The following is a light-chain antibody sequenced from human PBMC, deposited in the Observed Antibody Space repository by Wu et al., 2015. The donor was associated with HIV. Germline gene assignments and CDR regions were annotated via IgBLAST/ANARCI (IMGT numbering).Light chain of an antibody. Sequence: EVVMTQSPVTLSVSQGKSATLSCRASQSVNSNLAWYQQKPGQAPRLLIYDASNRATGIPARFSGSGSGTDFTLTISSLEPEDFAVYYCQQRSNWPPLLTFGGGTKVEIK. CDR1: QSVNSN. CDR2: DAS. J-gene: IGKJ4*01. CDR3: QQRSNWPPLLT. V-gene: IGKV3-11*01.